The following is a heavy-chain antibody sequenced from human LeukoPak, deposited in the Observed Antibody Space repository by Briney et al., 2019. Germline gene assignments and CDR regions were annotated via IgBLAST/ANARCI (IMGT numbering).Heavy chain of an antibody. Sequence: GASVKVSCKASGYTFTSYGISWVRQAPGQGLEWMGWISAYNGNTNYAQKLQGRVTMTTDTSTSTAYMELRSLRSDDTAVYYCARVRPGGYPPNDAFDIWGQGTMVTVSS. CDR3: ARVRPGGYPPNDAFDI. D-gene: IGHD3-22*01. V-gene: IGHV1-18*01. CDR1: GYTFTSYG. CDR2: ISAYNGNT. J-gene: IGHJ3*02.